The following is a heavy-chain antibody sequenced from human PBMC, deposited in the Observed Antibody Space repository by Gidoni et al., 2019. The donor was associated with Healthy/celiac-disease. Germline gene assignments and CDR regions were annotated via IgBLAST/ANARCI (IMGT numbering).Heavy chain of an antibody. CDR2: ISAYNGNT. CDR3: AREKPNIITIFRGEFDP. D-gene: IGHD3-3*01. CDR1: GYPFTSYG. J-gene: IGHJ5*02. V-gene: IGHV1-18*01. Sequence: QVQLVQSGAEVKKPGASVKVSCKASGYPFTSYGPTWFRQAPGLGLEAKGGISWVRQAPGQGLEWMGWISAYNGNTNYAQKLQGRVTMTTDTSTSTAYMELRSLRSDDTAVYYCAREKPNIITIFRGEFDPWGQGTLVTVSS.